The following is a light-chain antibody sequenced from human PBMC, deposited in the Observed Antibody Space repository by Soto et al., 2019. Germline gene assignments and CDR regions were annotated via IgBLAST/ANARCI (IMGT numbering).Light chain of an antibody. J-gene: IGKJ5*01. Sequence: DIQMTQSPSSLSASAGDRVTITCQASQDISNYLNWYQQKPGKAPKLLIYDASNLETGVPSRFSGSRSGTDFTFNITSLQPEDIAAYYCHQYDNLSITCGQGTRLEIK. V-gene: IGKV1-33*01. CDR3: HQYDNLSIT. CDR2: DAS. CDR1: QDISNY.